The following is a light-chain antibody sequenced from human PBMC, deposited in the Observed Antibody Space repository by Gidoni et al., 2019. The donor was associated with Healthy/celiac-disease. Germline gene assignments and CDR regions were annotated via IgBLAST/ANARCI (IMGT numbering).Light chain of an antibody. CDR3: SSYTSSSTLDVV. CDR1: TSDVGGYTY. V-gene: IGLV2-14*01. J-gene: IGLJ2*01. CDR2: EVS. Sequence: QSALTQPASVSGSPGQSITISCTGTTSDVGGYTYFPSYPQHPGKAPKLMIYEVSNRPSGVSNRFSGSKSGNTASLTIAGLQAEDEADYYCSSYTSSSTLDVVFGGGTKLTVL.